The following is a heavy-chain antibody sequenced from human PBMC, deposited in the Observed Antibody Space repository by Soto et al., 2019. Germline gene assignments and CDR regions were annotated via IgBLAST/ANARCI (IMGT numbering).Heavy chain of an antibody. CDR3: ARDLGWELPPIYYYYGMDV. J-gene: IGHJ6*02. Sequence: QVQLVQSGAEVKKPGASVKVSCKASGYTFTSHYMHWVRQAPGQGLEWMGIINPSGGSTRYAQKFQGRVTMNRDTSTSTVYMELSSLRSEVTAVYYCARDLGWELPPIYYYYGMDVWGQGTTVTVSS. D-gene: IGHD1-26*01. CDR2: INPSGGST. V-gene: IGHV1-46*01. CDR1: GYTFTSHY.